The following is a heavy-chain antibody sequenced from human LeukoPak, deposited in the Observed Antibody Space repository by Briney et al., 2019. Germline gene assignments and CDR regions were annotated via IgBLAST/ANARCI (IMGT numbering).Heavy chain of an antibody. CDR2: LSTSTTRT. J-gene: IGHJ6*03. Sequence: PGGSLRLSCAASGFTFSTYGMSWVRQAPGKGLEWVSTLSTSTTRTYYADSVRGRFTISRDNAENSLYLQMNSLRDEDTAVYYCARDPYSGGYGAYYYYYMDVWGKGTTVTVSS. CDR3: ARDPYSGGYGAYYYYYMDV. V-gene: IGHV3-21*01. D-gene: IGHD6-19*01. CDR1: GFTFSTYG.